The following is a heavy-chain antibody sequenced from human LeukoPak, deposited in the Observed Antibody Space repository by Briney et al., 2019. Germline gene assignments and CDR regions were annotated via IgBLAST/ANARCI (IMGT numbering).Heavy chain of an antibody. CDR1: GFTFSSYG. D-gene: IGHD3-22*01. CDR2: ISYDGSNK. Sequence: GGSLRLSCAASGFTFSSYGMHWVRQAPGKGLEWVAVISYDGSNKYYADSVEGRFTISRDNAKNSLYLQMNSLRAEDTAVYYCARENYYDSSGYSGGATYYYYGMDVWGQGTTVTVSS. J-gene: IGHJ6*02. V-gene: IGHV3-30*03. CDR3: ARENYYDSSGYSGGATYYYYGMDV.